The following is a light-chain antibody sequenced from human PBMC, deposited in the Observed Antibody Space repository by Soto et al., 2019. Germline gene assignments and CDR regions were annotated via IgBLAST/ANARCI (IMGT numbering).Light chain of an antibody. Sequence: EIVLTQSPGTLSLSPGERATRSCRASQSVSSNYLAWYRQKAGQAPRLLIYGASSRAVGIPDRFSGSGSGRDFTLTISRLEPEDFAVYYCQQYSASPRTFGQGTRLDIK. CDR3: QQYSASPRT. V-gene: IGKV3-20*01. CDR2: GAS. CDR1: QSVSSNY. J-gene: IGKJ2*01.